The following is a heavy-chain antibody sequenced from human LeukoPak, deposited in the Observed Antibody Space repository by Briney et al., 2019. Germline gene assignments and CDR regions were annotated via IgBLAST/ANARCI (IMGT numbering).Heavy chain of an antibody. V-gene: IGHV3-30*18. CDR1: GFSFSSYA. CDR2: VSFDGNNK. CDR3: AKKYSTGLDP. Sequence: GGSLRLSCATSGFSFSSYAMSWVRQAPGKGLEWVAVVSFDGNNKYYADSVKGRFTISRDNSKNTLYLQMNSLRAEDTAVYYCAKKYSTGLDPWGQGTLVTVSS. D-gene: IGHD1-26*01. J-gene: IGHJ5*02.